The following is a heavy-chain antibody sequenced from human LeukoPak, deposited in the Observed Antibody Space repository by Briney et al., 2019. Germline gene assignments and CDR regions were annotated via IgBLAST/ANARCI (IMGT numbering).Heavy chain of an antibody. Sequence: GGSLRLSCAASGFTVSSNYMSWVRQAPGKGLEWVSVIYSGGSTYYADSVKGRFTISRDNSKNTLYLQMNSLRAEDTAVYYCARDRGYYGSGSYPESNWGQGTLVTVSS. D-gene: IGHD3-10*01. V-gene: IGHV3-66*01. CDR3: ARDRGYYGSGSYPESN. CDR1: GFTVSSNY. CDR2: IYSGGST. J-gene: IGHJ4*02.